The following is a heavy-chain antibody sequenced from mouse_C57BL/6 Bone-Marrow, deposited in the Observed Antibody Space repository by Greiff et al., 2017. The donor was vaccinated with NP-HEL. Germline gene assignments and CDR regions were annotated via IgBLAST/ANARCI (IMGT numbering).Heavy chain of an antibody. D-gene: IGHD1-1*01. V-gene: IGHV5-6*01. J-gene: IGHJ4*01. CDR1: GFTFSSYG. CDR3: ARLRGYYYGSSTPYAMDY. Sequence: EVQLVESGGDLVKPGGSLKLSCAASGFTFSSYGMSWVRQTPDKRLEWVATISSGGSYTYYPDSVKGRFTISRANAKNTLYLQMSSLKSEDTAMYYCARLRGYYYGSSTPYAMDYWGQGTSVTVSS. CDR2: ISSGGSYT.